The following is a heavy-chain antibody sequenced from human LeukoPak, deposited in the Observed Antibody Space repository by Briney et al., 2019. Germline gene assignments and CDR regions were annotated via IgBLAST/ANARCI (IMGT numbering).Heavy chain of an antibody. CDR1: GFTFSSYW. D-gene: IGHD1-1*01. V-gene: IGHV3-74*01. J-gene: IGHJ6*02. Sequence: LGGSLRLTCAASGFTFSSYWMHWVRQAPGKGLVWVSRINSDGSSTSYADSVKGRFTISRDNAKNTLYLQMNSLRAEDTAVYYCARINGLERQGYYYYGMDVWGQGTTVTVSS. CDR2: INSDGSST. CDR3: ARINGLERQGYYYYGMDV.